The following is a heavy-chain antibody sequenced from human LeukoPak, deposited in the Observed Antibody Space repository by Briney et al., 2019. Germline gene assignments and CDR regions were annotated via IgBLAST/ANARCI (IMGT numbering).Heavy chain of an antibody. CDR2: IYYSGST. CDR3: ARLGSSGSYLGYFDY. V-gene: IGHV4-39*01. CDR1: GGSISSSSYY. D-gene: IGHD1-26*01. J-gene: IGHJ4*02. Sequence: SETLSLTCTVSGGSISSSSYYWGWIRQPPGKGLEWIGSIYYSGSTFYCPSLKSRVTISVGTSKNQFSLKLSSVTAADTAVYYCARLGSSGSYLGYFDYWGQGTLVTVSS.